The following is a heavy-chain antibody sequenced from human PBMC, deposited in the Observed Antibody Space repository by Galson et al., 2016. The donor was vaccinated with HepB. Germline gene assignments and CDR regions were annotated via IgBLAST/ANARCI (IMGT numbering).Heavy chain of an antibody. D-gene: IGHD3-9*01. V-gene: IGHV1-69*13. CDR2: IIPLFGTT. CDR1: GDTFSNPG. Sequence: SVKVSCKASGDTFSNPGISWVRQAPGQGLEWMGGIIPLFGTTKYSQKFQGRVTITADASRSTAYMELSSRTSDDSAVYYWAWGRAGYHPDHWGRGTLVSVSS. J-gene: IGHJ1*01. CDR3: AWGRAGYHPDH.